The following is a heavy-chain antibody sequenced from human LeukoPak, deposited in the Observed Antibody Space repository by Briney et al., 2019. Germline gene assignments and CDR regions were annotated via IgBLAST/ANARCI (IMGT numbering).Heavy chain of an antibody. CDR2: ISYDGSNK. J-gene: IGHJ6*02. D-gene: IGHD2-2*02. CDR3: AREEEAYCGASSCYTLSGMDV. Sequence: GGSLRLSCAASGFTFSSYGMHWVRQAPGKGLEWVAVISYDGSNKYYADSVRGRFTISRDDSKSTLSLQMNSLTSDDTAMYYCAREEEAYCGASSCYTLSGMDVWGQGTTVAVSS. CDR1: GFTFSSYG. V-gene: IGHV3-30*03.